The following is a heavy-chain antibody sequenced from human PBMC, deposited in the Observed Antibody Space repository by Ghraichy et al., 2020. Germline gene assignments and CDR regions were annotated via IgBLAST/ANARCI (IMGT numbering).Heavy chain of an antibody. Sequence: SETLSLTCTSSGGSISSSSYYWGWIRQPPGKGLEWIGTIYYSGSTYYNPFLKSRVTISVDTSKNQFSLKLRSVTAADTAVYYCARSQQLVNFDYWGQGTLVTVSS. J-gene: IGHJ4*02. CDR2: IYYSGST. CDR3: ARSQQLVNFDY. CDR1: GGSISSSSYY. V-gene: IGHV4-39*01. D-gene: IGHD6-13*01.